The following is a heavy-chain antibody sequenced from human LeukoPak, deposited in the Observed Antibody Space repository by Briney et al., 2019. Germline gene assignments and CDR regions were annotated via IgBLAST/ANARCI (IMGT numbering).Heavy chain of an antibody. V-gene: IGHV3-21*01. CDR2: ISSSSSYI. J-gene: IGHJ4*02. CDR3: ARDFRYAFDN. Sequence: GGSLRLSCAASGFTFSSYSMSWVRQAPGKGLEWVSSISSSSSYIYYADSVKGRFTISRDSAKNSVYLQMNSLRVEDTAVYYCARDFRYAFDNWDQGTLVTVSS. CDR1: GFTFSSYS. D-gene: IGHD5-12*01.